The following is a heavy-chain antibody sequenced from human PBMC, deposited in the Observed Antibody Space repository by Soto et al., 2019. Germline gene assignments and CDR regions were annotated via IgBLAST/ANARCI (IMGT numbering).Heavy chain of an antibody. D-gene: IGHD2-2*01. Sequence: SETLSLTCTVSGGSISSYYWSWIRQPPGKGLEWIGYIYYSGSTNYNPSLKSRVTISVDTSKNQFSLKLSSVTAADTAVYYCARGLGDIVLVPAATTFDYWGQGTLVTVSS. V-gene: IGHV4-59*01. J-gene: IGHJ4*02. CDR2: IYYSGST. CDR1: GGSISSYY. CDR3: ARGLGDIVLVPAATTFDY.